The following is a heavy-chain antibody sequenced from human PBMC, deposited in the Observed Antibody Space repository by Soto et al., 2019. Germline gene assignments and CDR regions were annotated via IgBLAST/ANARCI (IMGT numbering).Heavy chain of an antibody. V-gene: IGHV1-8*01. Sequence: ASVKVSCKASGYTFTRNDINWVRQATGQGLEWMGWVSPKSGDTGYAQKFQYRVTMTRDTSISTVYIELSSLRSEDTAVYYCARGGSLYWYFDLWGRGTLVTVSS. D-gene: IGHD1-26*01. CDR3: ARGGSLYWYFDL. CDR2: VSPKSGDT. CDR1: GYTFTRND. J-gene: IGHJ2*01.